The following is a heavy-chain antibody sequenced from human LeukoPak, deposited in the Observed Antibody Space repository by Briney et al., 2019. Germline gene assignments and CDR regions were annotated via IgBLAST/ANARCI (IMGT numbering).Heavy chain of an antibody. CDR3: ARDPIEGYYYYGMDV. J-gene: IGHJ6*02. CDR1: GYLFTAYY. V-gene: IGHV1-2*04. Sequence: ASVKVSCKASGYLFTAYYIHWVRQAPGQGLEWMGWINPNSGGTNFAQKFQGWVTMLSRLTSDDTAVYYCARDPIEGYYYYGMDVWGQGTTVTVSS. D-gene: IGHD3-16*02. CDR2: INPNSGGT.